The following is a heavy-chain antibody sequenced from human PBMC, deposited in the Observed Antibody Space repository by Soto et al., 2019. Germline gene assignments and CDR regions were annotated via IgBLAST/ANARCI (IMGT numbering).Heavy chain of an antibody. CDR2: INSDGSST. CDR1: GFTFSSYL. V-gene: IGHV3-74*01. D-gene: IGHD5-18*01. Sequence: GGSLRLSCAASGFTFSSYLMHWVRQAPGKGLVWVSRINSDGSSTSYADSVKGRFTISRDNAKNTLYLQMNSLRAEDTAVYYCANSGYSYGPIHSWGQGTLVTVSS. CDR3: ANSGYSYGPIHS. J-gene: IGHJ4*02.